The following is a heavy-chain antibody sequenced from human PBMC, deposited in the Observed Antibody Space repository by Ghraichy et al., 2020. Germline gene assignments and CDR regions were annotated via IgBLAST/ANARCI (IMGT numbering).Heavy chain of an antibody. CDR1: GGSISSSSYY. CDR2: IYYSGST. D-gene: IGHD6-13*01. CDR3: ARRGYQGIAAALDY. J-gene: IGHJ4*02. Sequence: SETLSLTCTVSGGSISSSSYYWGWIRQPPGKGLEWIGSIYYSGSTYYNPSLKSRVTISVDTSKNQFSLKLSSVTAADTAVYYCARRGYQGIAAALDYWGQGTVVTVSS. V-gene: IGHV4-39*01.